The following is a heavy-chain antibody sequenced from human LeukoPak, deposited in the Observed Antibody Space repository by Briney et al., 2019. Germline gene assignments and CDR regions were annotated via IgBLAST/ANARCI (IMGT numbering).Heavy chain of an antibody. CDR3: TNFKPPAPDALDV. CDR1: GFTFSSYA. J-gene: IGHJ3*01. V-gene: IGHV3-23*01. CDR2: ISGGGGST. Sequence: GGSLRLSCAASGFTFSSYAMSWVRQAPGKGLEWVSAISGGGGSTYYADSVKGRFTISRDNAQRLVYLQMNSLRAEDTAVYYCTNFKPPAPDALDVWGQGTLITVSS.